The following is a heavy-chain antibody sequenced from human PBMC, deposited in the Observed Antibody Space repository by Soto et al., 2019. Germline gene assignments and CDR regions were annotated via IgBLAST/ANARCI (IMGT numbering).Heavy chain of an antibody. V-gene: IGHV4-34*01. CDR3: ARGLGLFDI. D-gene: IGHD3-16*01. CDR2: INQVDQSGTT. J-gene: IGHJ3*02. Sequence: KTSETLSLTCAVYGGSFSGYYWTWIRQTPGKGLEWIGEINQVDQSGTTIYNPSLKSRVTISADTSKSQFSLNLSSVTAADTAVYYCARGLGLFDIWGQGTMVTVSS. CDR1: GGSFSGYY.